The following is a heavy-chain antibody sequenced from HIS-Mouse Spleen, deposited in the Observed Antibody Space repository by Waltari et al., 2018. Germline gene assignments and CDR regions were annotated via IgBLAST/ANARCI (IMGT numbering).Heavy chain of an antibody. CDR1: GGSISSSSYY. V-gene: IGHV4-39*07. CDR2: IYYSGTT. Sequence: QLQLQESGPGLVKPSETLSLTCTVSGGSISSSSYYLGWIRQPPRKGLEWIGSIYYSGTTYYNPSLKSRVTISVDTSKNQFSLKLSYVTAADTAVYYCAREIPYTSSWYDWYFDLWGRGTLVTVSS. CDR3: AREIPYTSSWYDWYFDL. J-gene: IGHJ2*01. D-gene: IGHD6-13*01.